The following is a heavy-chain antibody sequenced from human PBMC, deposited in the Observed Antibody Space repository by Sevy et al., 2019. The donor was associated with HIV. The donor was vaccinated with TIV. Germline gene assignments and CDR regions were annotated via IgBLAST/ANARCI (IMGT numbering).Heavy chain of an antibody. CDR2: MYSDGST. CDR3: ARAKSGYSYGLDY. J-gene: IGHJ4*02. D-gene: IGHD5-18*01. Sequence: GGSLRLSCAASGFPVSSNYMSWVRQAPGKGLEWVSVMYSDGSTYHADSVKGRFTISRDNSKNTLYLQMNSLRVEDTAVYYCARAKSGYSYGLDYWGQGTLVTVSS. CDR1: GFPVSSNY. V-gene: IGHV3-66*01.